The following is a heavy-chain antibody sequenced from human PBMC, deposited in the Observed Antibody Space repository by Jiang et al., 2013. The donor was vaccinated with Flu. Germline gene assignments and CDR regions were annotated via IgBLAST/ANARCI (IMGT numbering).Heavy chain of an antibody. Sequence: TFSGFSLSTSGMCVSWIRQPPGKALEWLALIDWDDDKYYSTSLKTRLTISKDTSKNQVVLTMTNMDPVDTATYYCARTGYCGGDCYSPFDYWGQGTLVTVSS. CDR3: ARTGYCGGDCYSPFDY. CDR1: GFSLSTSGMC. V-gene: IGHV2-70*01. D-gene: IGHD2-21*02. J-gene: IGHJ4*02. CDR2: IDWDDDK.